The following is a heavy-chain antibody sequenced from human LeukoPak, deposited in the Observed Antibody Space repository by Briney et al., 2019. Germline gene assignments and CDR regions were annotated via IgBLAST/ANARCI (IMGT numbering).Heavy chain of an antibody. CDR2: ISSSSSYI. V-gene: IGHV3-21*01. CDR1: GFTFSSYS. CDR3: ARGGMSYSGDAPVGY. D-gene: IGHD1-26*01. J-gene: IGHJ4*02. Sequence: GGSLRLSCAASGFTFSSYSMNWVRQAPGKGLEWVSSISSSSSYIYYADPVKGRFTISRDNAKNSLYLQMNSLRAEDTAVYYCARGGMSYSGDAPVGYWGQGTLVTVSS.